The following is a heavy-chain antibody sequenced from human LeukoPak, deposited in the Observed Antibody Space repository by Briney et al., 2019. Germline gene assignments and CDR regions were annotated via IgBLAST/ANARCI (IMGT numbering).Heavy chain of an antibody. CDR3: AREETYGSGSYYNHYYYMDV. CDR1: GYTLTGYY. Sequence: ASVKVSCKASGYTLTGYYMHWVRQAPGQGLEWMGWINPNSGGTNYAQKFQDRVTMTRDTSISTAYKELSRLRSDDTAVYYCAREETYGSGSYYNHYYYMDVWGKGTTVTVSS. D-gene: IGHD3-10*01. J-gene: IGHJ6*03. CDR2: INPNSGGT. V-gene: IGHV1-2*02.